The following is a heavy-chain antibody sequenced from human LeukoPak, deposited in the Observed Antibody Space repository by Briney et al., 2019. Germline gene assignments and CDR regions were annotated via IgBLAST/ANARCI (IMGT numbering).Heavy chain of an antibody. CDR1: GGTFSSYA. CDR3: ASAPRGLWRSEYFQH. V-gene: IGHV1-69*01. J-gene: IGHJ1*01. CDR2: IIPIFGTA. D-gene: IGHD2/OR15-2a*01. Sequence: ASVKVSCKASGGTFSSYAISWVRQAPGQGLEWMGGIIPIFGTANYAQKFQGRVTITADESTSTAYMELSSLRSEDTAVYYCASAPRGLWRSEYFQHWGQGTLVTVSS.